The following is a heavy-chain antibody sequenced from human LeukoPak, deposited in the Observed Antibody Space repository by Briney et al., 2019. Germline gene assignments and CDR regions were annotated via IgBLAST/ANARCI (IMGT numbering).Heavy chain of an antibody. CDR1: GYTFTGYY. CDR2: VNPNSGGT. J-gene: IGHJ5*02. D-gene: IGHD6-13*01. V-gene: IGHV1-2*02. CDR3: AREDPGSSEP. Sequence: ASVKVSCRASGYTFTGYYMHWVRQAPGQGLEWMGWVNPNSGGTNYAQKFQGRVTMTRDTSISTAYIELSRLRSDDTAVYYCAREDPGSSEPWGQGTLATVSS.